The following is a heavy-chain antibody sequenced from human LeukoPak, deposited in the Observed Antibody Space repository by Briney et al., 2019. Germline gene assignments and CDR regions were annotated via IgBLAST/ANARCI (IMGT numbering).Heavy chain of an antibody. V-gene: IGHV3-30-3*01. J-gene: IGHJ4*02. CDR3: ARGGYFDWLLYY. Sequence: PGRSLRLSCAASGFTFSSYAMHWVRQAPGKGLEWVAVISYDGSNKYYAGFVKGRFTISRDNSKNTLYLQMNSLRAEDTAVYYCARGGYFDWLLYYWGQGTLVTVSS. CDR1: GFTFSSYA. CDR2: ISYDGSNK. D-gene: IGHD3-9*01.